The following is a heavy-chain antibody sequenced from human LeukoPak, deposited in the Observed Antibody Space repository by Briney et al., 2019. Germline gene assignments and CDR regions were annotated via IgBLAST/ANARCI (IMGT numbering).Heavy chain of an antibody. CDR1: GVTFSSNS. CDR2: IYSDNT. V-gene: IGHV3-53*01. CDR3: ARRAGAYSHPYDY. Sequence: GGSLRLSCTVSGVTFSSNSMSWVRQAPGKGLEWVSFIYSDNTHYSDSVKGRFTISRDNSKNTLYLQMNSLRAEDTAVYYCARRAGAYSHPYDYWGQGTLVTVSS. D-gene: IGHD4/OR15-4a*01. J-gene: IGHJ4*02.